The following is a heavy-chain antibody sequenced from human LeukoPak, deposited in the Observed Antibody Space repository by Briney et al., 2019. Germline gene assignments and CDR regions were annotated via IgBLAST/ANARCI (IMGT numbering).Heavy chain of an antibody. V-gene: IGHV4-59*08. CDR2: IYYSGST. D-gene: IGHD6-19*01. CDR1: GGSISSYY. Sequence: PSETLSLTCTVSGGSISSYYWSWIRQPPGKGLEWIGYIYYSGSTNYNPSLVSRVTISVDTSKNQFSLKLSSVTAADTAVYYCARHHVAAGQWPPLFDYWGQGTLVTVSS. J-gene: IGHJ4*02. CDR3: ARHHVAAGQWPPLFDY.